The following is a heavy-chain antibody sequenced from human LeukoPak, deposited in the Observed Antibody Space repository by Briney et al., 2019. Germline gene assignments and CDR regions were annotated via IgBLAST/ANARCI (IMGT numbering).Heavy chain of an antibody. V-gene: IGHV4-39*07. Sequence: SETLSLTCTVSGGSISSSSYYWGWIRQPPGKGLEWIGSIYYSGSTYYNPSLKSRVTISVDTSKNQFSLKLSSVTAADTAVYYCARDMGDCSGGSCYSSFDYWGQGTLVTVSS. D-gene: IGHD2-15*01. J-gene: IGHJ4*02. CDR3: ARDMGDCSGGSCYSSFDY. CDR1: GGSISSSSYY. CDR2: IYYSGST.